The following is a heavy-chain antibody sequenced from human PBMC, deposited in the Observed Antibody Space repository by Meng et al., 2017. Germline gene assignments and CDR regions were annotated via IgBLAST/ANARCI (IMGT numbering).Heavy chain of an antibody. D-gene: IGHD6-19*01. V-gene: IGHV6-1*01. CDR1: GDSVSSNSAA. CDR2: TYYRSKWYN. Sequence: QLQPQQSGPGLVKPSLTLSRTVAISGDSVSSNSAAWNWIRQSPSRGLEWLGRTYYRSKWYNDYAVSVKSRITINPDTSKNQFSLQLNSVTPEDTAVYYCARDRSGWYSGRGPFDYWGQGTLVTVSS. CDR3: ARDRSGWYSGRGPFDY. J-gene: IGHJ4*02.